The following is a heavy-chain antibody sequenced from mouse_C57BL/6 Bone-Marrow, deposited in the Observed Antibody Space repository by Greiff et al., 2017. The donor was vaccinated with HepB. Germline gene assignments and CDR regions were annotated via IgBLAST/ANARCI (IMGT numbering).Heavy chain of an antibody. J-gene: IGHJ2*01. Sequence: VQVVESGAELVRPGTSVKVSCKASGYAFTNYLIEWVKQRPGQGLEWIGVINPGSGGTNYNEKFKGKATLTADKSSSTAYMQLSSLTSEDSAVYFCARRWLLLHFDYWGQGTTLTVSS. V-gene: IGHV1-54*01. CDR3: ARRWLLLHFDY. CDR1: GYAFTNYL. CDR2: INPGSGGT. D-gene: IGHD2-3*01.